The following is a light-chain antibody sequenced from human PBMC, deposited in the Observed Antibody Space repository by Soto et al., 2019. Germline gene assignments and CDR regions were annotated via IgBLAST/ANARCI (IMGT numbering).Light chain of an antibody. CDR1: QSISSY. J-gene: IGKJ1*01. CDR3: QQYNDWWT. V-gene: IGKV3-11*01. CDR2: DAS. Sequence: ETVLTQSPATLSLSPGERATLSCRASQSISSYLAWYQQKPGQAPRLLIYDASNRATGIPARFSGSGSGTDFTLTISSLQSEDFAVYYCQQYNDWWTFGQGTKVDIK.